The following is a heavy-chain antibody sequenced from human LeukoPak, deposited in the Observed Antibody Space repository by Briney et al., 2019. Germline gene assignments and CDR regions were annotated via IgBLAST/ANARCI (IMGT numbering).Heavy chain of an antibody. CDR1: GFTFSSYS. D-gene: IGHD1-26*01. V-gene: IGHV3-21*01. CDR2: ISSSSSYI. Sequence: SGGSLRLSCAASGFTFSSYSMNWVRQAPGKGLEWVSSISSSSSYIYYADSVKGRFTISRDNAKNSLYLQMNSLRAEDTAVYYCASLGATTLFGSYWGQGTLVTVSS. J-gene: IGHJ4*02. CDR3: ASLGATTLFGSY.